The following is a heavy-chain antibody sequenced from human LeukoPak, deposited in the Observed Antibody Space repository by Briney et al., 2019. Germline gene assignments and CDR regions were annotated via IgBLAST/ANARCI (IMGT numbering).Heavy chain of an antibody. CDR1: GFTFSSYT. D-gene: IGHD5-18*01. V-gene: IGHV3-48*02. CDR3: ARDALHTAHFDY. Sequence: GGSLRLSCAASGFTFSSYTMNWVRQAPGKGLQWVPTVSASSDIHYSDSVKGRFTISGDNARNSLYLQMNSPRDEDTAVYYCARDALHTAHFDYWGQGTLVTVSS. CDR2: VSASSDI. J-gene: IGHJ4*02.